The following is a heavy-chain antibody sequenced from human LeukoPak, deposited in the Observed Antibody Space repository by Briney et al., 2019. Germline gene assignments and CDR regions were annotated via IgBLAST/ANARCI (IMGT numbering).Heavy chain of an antibody. V-gene: IGHV1-24*01. CDR3: ASWHRDDYVWGSYTPLGY. J-gene: IGHJ4*02. CDR2: FDPEDGET. CDR1: GYTLTELS. Sequence: ASVKVSCKVSGYTLTELSMHWVRQAPGKGLEWMGGFDPEDGETIYTQKFQGRVTMTEDTSTDTAYMELRSLRSDDTAVYYCASWHRDDYVWGSYTPLGYWGQGTLVTVSS. D-gene: IGHD3-16*01.